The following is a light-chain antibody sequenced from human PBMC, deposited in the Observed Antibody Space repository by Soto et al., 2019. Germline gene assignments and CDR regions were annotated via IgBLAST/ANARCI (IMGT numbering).Light chain of an antibody. CDR2: GVS. V-gene: IGLV2-14*01. CDR3: ISYTGSSTSYV. J-gene: IGLJ1*01. Sequence: QSALTQPASVSGSLGQSITISCRGTSSDVGSYKYVAWYQQFTGKTPKLIICGVSGRAPGVSSRFSGSKSGNTASLNISGLQAEDEADYYCISYTGSSTSYVFGTGTKV. CDR1: SSDVGSYKY.